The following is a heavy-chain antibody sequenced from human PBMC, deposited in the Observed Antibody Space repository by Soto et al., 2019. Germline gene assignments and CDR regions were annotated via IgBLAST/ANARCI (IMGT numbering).Heavy chain of an antibody. CDR1: GFTFTTSA. D-gene: IGHD3-9*01. J-gene: IGHJ6*02. Sequence: GASVKVSCKASGFTFTTSAVQWVRQARGQRLEWIGWIVVGSGNTNYAQKFQERVTITRDMSTSTAYMELSSLRSEDTAVYYCAAGYYDILTGYFYTDGMDVWGQGTTVTVSS. CDR3: AAGYYDILTGYFYTDGMDV. V-gene: IGHV1-58*01. CDR2: IVVGSGNT.